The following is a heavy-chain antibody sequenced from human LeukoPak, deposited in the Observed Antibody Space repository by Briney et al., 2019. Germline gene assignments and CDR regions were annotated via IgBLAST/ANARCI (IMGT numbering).Heavy chain of an antibody. V-gene: IGHV3-74*01. CDR2: INSDGSGT. J-gene: IGHJ5*02. D-gene: IGHD3-9*01. CDR3: AREAKEYYDILTRPAGGWFDP. CDR1: GFTFNSYW. Sequence: GGSLRLSCAASGFTFNSYWMHWVRQAPGKGLVWVSRINSDGSGTSDADFVKGRFTISRDNSKNTLYLQMNSLRAEDTAVYYCAREAKEYYDILTRPAGGWFDPWGQGTLVTVSS.